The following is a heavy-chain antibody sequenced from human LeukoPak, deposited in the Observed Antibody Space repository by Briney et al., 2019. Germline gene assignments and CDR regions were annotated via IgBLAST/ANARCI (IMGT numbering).Heavy chain of an antibody. V-gene: IGHV4-4*07. CDR3: ARGSGKYYYGSGTPSNWFDP. D-gene: IGHD3-10*01. CDR2: IYPSGST. Sequence: PSETLSLTCTVSGGSIGSYYWNWIRQPAGKGLEWIGRIYPSGSTNYNPSLKSRVTMSVDTSKNQFSLKLRSVTAADTAVYYCARGSGKYYYGSGTPSNWFDPWGQGTLVTVSS. J-gene: IGHJ5*02. CDR1: GGSIGSYY.